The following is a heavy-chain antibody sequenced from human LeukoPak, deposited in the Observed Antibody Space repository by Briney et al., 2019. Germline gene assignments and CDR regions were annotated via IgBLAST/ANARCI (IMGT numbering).Heavy chain of an antibody. CDR3: ARKHVDSDYYYGMDV. CDR2: IYYSGST. V-gene: IGHV4-39*01. Sequence: SETLSLTCTVPGGSISSSSYYWGWIRQPPGKGLEWIGSIYYSGSTYYNPSLKSRVTISVDTSKNQFSLKLSSVTAADTAVYYCARKHVDSDYYYGMDVWGQGTTVTVSS. J-gene: IGHJ6*02. D-gene: IGHD5-12*01. CDR1: GGSISSSSYY.